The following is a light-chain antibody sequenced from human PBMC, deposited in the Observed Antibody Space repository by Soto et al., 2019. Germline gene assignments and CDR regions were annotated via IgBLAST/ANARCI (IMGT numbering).Light chain of an antibody. CDR1: SSDVGSYNL. J-gene: IGLJ3*02. CDR2: EDS. V-gene: IGLV2-23*01. Sequence: QSALTQPASVSGSPGQSITISCTGTSSDVGSYNLVSWYQQHPGKVPKLMIFEDSKRPSGVSNRFSGSKSGNTASLTISGLQAEDEADYYCCSYAGNSTWVFGGGTKLTVL. CDR3: CSYAGNSTWV.